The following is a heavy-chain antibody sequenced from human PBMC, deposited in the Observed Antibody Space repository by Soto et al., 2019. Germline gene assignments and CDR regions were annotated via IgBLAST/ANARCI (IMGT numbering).Heavy chain of an antibody. CDR2: IGGSGGST. V-gene: IGHV3-23*01. CDR1: GFTFSSYA. D-gene: IGHD2-2*01. Sequence: EVQLLESGGGLVQPGGSLRLSCAASGFTFSSYAMSWVRQAPGKGLEWVSAIGGSGGSTYYADSVKGRFTISRDNSKNTLYLQMNSLRAEDTAVYYCAKDGGLQGSTNPRVVQHWGQGTLVTVSS. J-gene: IGHJ1*01. CDR3: AKDGGLQGSTNPRVVQH.